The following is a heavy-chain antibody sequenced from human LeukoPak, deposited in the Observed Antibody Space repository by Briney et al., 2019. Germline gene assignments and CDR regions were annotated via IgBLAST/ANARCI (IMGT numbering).Heavy chain of an antibody. CDR3: ARNRYYYGSRNYGVPNWFDP. CDR2: IYYTGST. Sequence: SETLSLTCTVSGGSISGYYWSWIRQSPGKGLESIGFIYYTGSTNYNPSLNSRVTISVDTSKNQFSLKLNSVTAADTAVYYCARNRYYYGSRNYGVPNWFDPWGQGTLVTVSS. CDR1: GGSISGYY. V-gene: IGHV4-59*08. J-gene: IGHJ5*02. D-gene: IGHD3-10*01.